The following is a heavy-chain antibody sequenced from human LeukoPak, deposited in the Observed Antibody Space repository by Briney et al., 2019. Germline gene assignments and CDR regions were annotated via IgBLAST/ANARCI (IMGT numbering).Heavy chain of an antibody. CDR1: GFTFSSYA. V-gene: IGHV3-72*01. CDR2: TRNKANSYST. CDR3: ARGGTHYYDSSAYYSP. D-gene: IGHD3-22*01. Sequence: PGGSLRLSCAASGFTFSSYAMSWVRQAPGKGLEWVGRTRNKANSYSTEYVASVKGRFTISRDESKNSLYLQMNSLKTEDTAVYYCARGGTHYYDSSAYYSPWGQGTLVTVSS. J-gene: IGHJ5*02.